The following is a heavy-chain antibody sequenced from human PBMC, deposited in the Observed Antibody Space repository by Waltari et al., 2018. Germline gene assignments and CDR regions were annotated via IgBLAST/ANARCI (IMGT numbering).Heavy chain of an antibody. Sequence: QVQLQESGPGLVKPSQTLSLTCTVSGGSISSGGYYWSWIRQHPGKGLEGIGYIYYSGSTYDNPSLKSRVTISVDTSKNQFSLKLSSVTAADTAVYYCARGTERGSEEYWGQGTLVTVSS. CDR3: ARGTERGSEEY. V-gene: IGHV4-31*03. CDR1: GGSISSGGYY. D-gene: IGHD5-12*01. J-gene: IGHJ4*02. CDR2: IYYSGST.